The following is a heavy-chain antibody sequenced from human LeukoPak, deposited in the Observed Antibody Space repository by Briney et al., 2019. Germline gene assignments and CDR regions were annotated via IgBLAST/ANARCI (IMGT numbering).Heavy chain of an antibody. D-gene: IGHD2/OR15-2a*01. Sequence: GASVKVSCKASGYTFTGYYMHWVRQAPGQGLVWMGRINPNSGGTNYAQKIQGRVTMTRDTSISTAYMELSTLRSDDTAVYYCAREDLNTILGAFDIWGQGTMVTVSS. V-gene: IGHV1-2*06. CDR2: INPNSGGT. J-gene: IGHJ3*02. CDR3: AREDLNTILGAFDI. CDR1: GYTFTGYY.